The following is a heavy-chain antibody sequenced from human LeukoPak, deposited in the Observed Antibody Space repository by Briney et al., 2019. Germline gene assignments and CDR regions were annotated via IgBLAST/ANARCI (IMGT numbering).Heavy chain of an antibody. Sequence: SETLSLTCTVSGGSISSYYWSWIRQPPGKGLEWIGCIYYSGSTNYNPSLKSRVTISVDTSKNQFSLKLSSVTAADTAVYYCARVAYGGNSVLRYYYYMDVWGKGTTVTISS. J-gene: IGHJ6*03. D-gene: IGHD4-23*01. V-gene: IGHV4-59*01. CDR1: GGSISSYY. CDR3: ARVAYGGNSVLRYYYYMDV. CDR2: IYYSGST.